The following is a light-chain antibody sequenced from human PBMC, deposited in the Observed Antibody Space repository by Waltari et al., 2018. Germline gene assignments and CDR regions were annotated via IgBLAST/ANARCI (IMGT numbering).Light chain of an antibody. CDR3: QKYESLPAT. CDR1: QSVGKY. CDR2: HAS. J-gene: IGKJ1*01. V-gene: IGKV3-20*01. Sequence: EIVFTQSPGTLSLSPGDSATLSCRASQSVGKYLAWYQQRPGQAPRLLLYHASIRATGIPDRFSGSGSGTDFSLTISRLEPEDFAVYYCQKYESLPATFGQGTTVEIK.